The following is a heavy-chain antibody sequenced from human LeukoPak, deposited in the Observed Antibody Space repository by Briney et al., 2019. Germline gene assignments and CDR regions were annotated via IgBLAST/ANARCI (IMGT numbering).Heavy chain of an antibody. V-gene: IGHV4-4*07. J-gene: IGHJ3*02. Sequence: SETLCLTCTVSGGSISSYYWSWIRQPAGKGLEWIGRIYTSGSTNYNPSLKSRVTMSVDTSKNQFSLKLSSVTAADTAVYYCAREVMVRGVMIPAFDIWGQGTMVTVSS. CDR1: GGSISSYY. CDR2: IYTSGST. CDR3: AREVMVRGVMIPAFDI. D-gene: IGHD3-10*01.